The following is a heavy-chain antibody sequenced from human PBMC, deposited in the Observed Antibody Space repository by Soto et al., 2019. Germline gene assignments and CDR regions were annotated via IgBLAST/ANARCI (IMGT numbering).Heavy chain of an antibody. V-gene: IGHV5-51*01. D-gene: IGHD6-13*01. CDR1: GYSFTSYW. Sequence: GESLKISCKGSGYSFTSYWIGWVRQMPGKGLEWMGIIYPGDSDTRYSPSFQGQVTISADKSISTAYLQLSSLKASDTAMYYCARHIYIGAAAGTDSLGSPNWFDPWGQGTLVTVSS. J-gene: IGHJ5*02. CDR3: ARHIYIGAAAGTDSLGSPNWFDP. CDR2: IYPGDSDT.